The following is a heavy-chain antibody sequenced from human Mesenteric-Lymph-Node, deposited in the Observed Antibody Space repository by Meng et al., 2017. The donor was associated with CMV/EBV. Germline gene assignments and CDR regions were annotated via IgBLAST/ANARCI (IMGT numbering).Heavy chain of an antibody. J-gene: IGHJ6*02. CDR3: VKDSDYDSGSYKDYHYYGMDV. CDR1: GFTFSSYG. Sequence: GESLKISCAASGFTFSSYGMHWVHQAPGKGLEWVAFIRYDGSNKYYADSVKGRFAISRDNSKNTLYLQMNSLRAEDTAVFYCVKDSDYDSGSYKDYHYYGMDVWGQGTTVTVSS. CDR2: IRYDGSNK. D-gene: IGHD3-10*01. V-gene: IGHV3-30*02.